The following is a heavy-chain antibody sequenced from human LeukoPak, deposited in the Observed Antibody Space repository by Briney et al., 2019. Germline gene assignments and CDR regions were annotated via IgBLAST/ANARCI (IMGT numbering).Heavy chain of an antibody. CDR2: IYTSGST. Sequence: SETLSLTCTISGGSISSYYWSWIRQPAGKGLEWIGRIYTSGSTNYNPSLKSRVTISVDTSKNQFSLKLSSVTAADTAVYYCARDLWVPAAPNYYYYYMDVWGKGTTVTVSS. CDR3: ARDLWVPAAPNYYYYYMDV. V-gene: IGHV4-4*07. CDR1: GGSISSYY. J-gene: IGHJ6*03. D-gene: IGHD2-2*01.